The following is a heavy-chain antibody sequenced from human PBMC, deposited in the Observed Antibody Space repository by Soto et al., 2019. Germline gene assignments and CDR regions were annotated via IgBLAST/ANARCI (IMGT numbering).Heavy chain of an antibody. CDR1: GLTFSRSG. D-gene: IGHD6-19*01. V-gene: IGHV3-30*18. CDR3: ANQGGQWLPVEN. CDR2: ISYDGGQK. J-gene: IGHJ4*02. Sequence: QVQLVESGGGVVQPGRSLRLSCEASGLTFSRSGMHWVRQAPGKGLEWVAVISYDGGQKYYADSMKGRFTISRDNSKNTLSLQMNSRRVEDTAVYYCANQGGQWLPVENGGQGPLFTCSS.